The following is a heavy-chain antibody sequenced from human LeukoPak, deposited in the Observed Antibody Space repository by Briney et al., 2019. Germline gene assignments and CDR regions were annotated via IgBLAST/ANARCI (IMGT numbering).Heavy chain of an antibody. CDR2: IRYDGSNK. J-gene: IGHJ6*03. D-gene: IGHD6-19*01. CDR3: AKLRVAGRNYYYYMDV. Sequence: GGSLRLSCAASGFTFSSYGMHWVRQAPGKGLEWVAFIRYDGSNKYYADSVKGRFTISRDNSKNTLYLQMNSLRAEDTAVYYCAKLRVAGRNYYYYMDVWGKGTTVTVSS. CDR1: GFTFSSYG. V-gene: IGHV3-30*02.